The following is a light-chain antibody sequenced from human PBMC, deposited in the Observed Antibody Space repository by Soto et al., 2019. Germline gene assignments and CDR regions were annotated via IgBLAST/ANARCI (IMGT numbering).Light chain of an antibody. CDR2: DAS. J-gene: IGKJ1*01. CDR3: QEYNSYLWT. V-gene: IGKV1-5*01. Sequence: DIRMTQSPSTLSAYVKDRVTITCRASQSISSWLAWYQQKPGKAPKLLIYDASSLESGVPSRFSGSGSGTEFTLTISSLQPDDFAPYYCQEYNSYLWTFGQGAKV. CDR1: QSISSW.